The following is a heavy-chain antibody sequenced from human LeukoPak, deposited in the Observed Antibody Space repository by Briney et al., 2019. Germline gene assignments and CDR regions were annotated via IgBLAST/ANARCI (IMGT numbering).Heavy chain of an antibody. CDR2: ISSSSSYI. Sequence: GGSLRLSCAASGFTFSSYSMNWVRQAPGKGLEWVSSISSSSSYIYYADSVKGRFTISRDNAKKSLYLQINSLRAEDKAVYYCAGGGGAYCGGDCYRSYYYYMDVWGKGTTVTVSS. V-gene: IGHV3-21*01. CDR3: AGGGGAYCGGDCYRSYYYYMDV. J-gene: IGHJ6*03. CDR1: GFTFSSYS. D-gene: IGHD2-21*02.